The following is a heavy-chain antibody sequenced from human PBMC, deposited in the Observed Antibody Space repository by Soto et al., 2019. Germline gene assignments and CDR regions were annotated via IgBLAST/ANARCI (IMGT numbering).Heavy chain of an antibody. Sequence: QITLNESGPTPVKPRQTLTLTCTFSGFSLTTSGVGVGWIRQSPGKAPEWLALIYWDDDKRYSPSLKSRLTITKNTSTIQVVLTMADLDPADIATCYCAHRVLRTVFGLVTTTAINFVFWGQGTPVAVSS. CDR1: GFSLTTSGVG. CDR2: IYWDDDK. J-gene: IGHJ4*02. CDR3: AHRVLRTVFGLVTTTAINFVF. D-gene: IGHD3-3*01. V-gene: IGHV2-5*02.